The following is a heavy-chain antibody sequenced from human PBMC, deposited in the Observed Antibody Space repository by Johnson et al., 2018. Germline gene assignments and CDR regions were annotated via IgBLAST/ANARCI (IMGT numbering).Heavy chain of an antibody. CDR1: GVTLSTSI. V-gene: IGHV3-30*03. CDR2: ISHDEITK. J-gene: IGHJ6*02. Sequence: QVQLVQSGGGVVQPGTSLRLSCGVSGVTLSTSIIHWVRQAPGKGLEWVALISHDEITKSYGDSAKDRFTISRDTSKNTVYLQMNRLRVEDTAVYYCARAHYANSGMDVLGQGTTVTVS. CDR3: ARAHYANSGMDV. D-gene: IGHD3-16*01.